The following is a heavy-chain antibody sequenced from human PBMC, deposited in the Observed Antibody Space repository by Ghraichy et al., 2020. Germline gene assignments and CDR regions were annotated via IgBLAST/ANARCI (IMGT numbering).Heavy chain of an antibody. D-gene: IGHD3-3*01. CDR2: IYYSGST. V-gene: IGHV4-39*01. Sequence: SETLSLTCTVSGGSISNNYYWGWLRQPPGKGLEWIGIIYYSGSTYYTPSHKSRITISIDTSKNQFSLNLGSVTAADTAFYYCARTTQRVNYEYWNGPNYFDYWGQGTLVTVCS. CDR3: ARTTQRVNYEYWNGPNYFDY. CDR1: GGSISNNYY. J-gene: IGHJ4*02.